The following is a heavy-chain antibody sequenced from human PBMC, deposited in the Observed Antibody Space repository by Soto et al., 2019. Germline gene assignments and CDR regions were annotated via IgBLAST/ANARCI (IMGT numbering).Heavy chain of an antibody. J-gene: IGHJ3*02. D-gene: IGHD3-10*01. CDR3: AKDLPAMVRGVTPAFDI. V-gene: IGHV3-23*01. CDR1: GFTFSSYA. Sequence: EVQLLESGGGLVQPGGSLRLSCAASGFTFSSYAMSWVRQAPGKGLEWVSAISGSGGSTYYADSVKGRFTISRDNSKNTLYLQMNSLRAEDTAVYYCAKDLPAMVRGVTPAFDIWGQGTMVTVSS. CDR2: ISGSGGST.